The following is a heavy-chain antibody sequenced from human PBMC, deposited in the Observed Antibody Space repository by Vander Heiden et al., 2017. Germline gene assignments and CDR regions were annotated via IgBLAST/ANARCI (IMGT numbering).Heavy chain of an antibody. J-gene: IGHJ5*02. CDR2: IIPFFYTV. Sequence: QVQLVQSGPEVKKPGSSVQVSCKASGSTFTNYGISWMRQAPGQGLEWVGGIIPFFYTVDYAPKFQGRVTITADESTTTAYMDLSSLTSDDTAVYYWARTIATATKPFNWFDTWGQGTLVTVSS. CDR3: ARTIATATKPFNWFDT. D-gene: IGHD1-26*01. CDR1: GSTFTNYG. V-gene: IGHV1-69*01.